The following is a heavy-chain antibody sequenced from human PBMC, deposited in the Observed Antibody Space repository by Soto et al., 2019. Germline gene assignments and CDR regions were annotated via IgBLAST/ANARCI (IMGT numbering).Heavy chain of an antibody. CDR2: IFDSGTT. V-gene: IGHV4-30-4*01. CDR3: ARVSGWYFLDY. Sequence: SETLSLTCTVSGGSITSDYSCLSWIRQPPGEGLEWIGHIFDSGTTYTNPSLRSQVAISLDTSKNQFSLKLSSVTAADTAVYYCARVSGWYFLDYWGQGTLVTVSS. D-gene: IGHD6-19*01. J-gene: IGHJ4*02. CDR1: GGSITSDYSC.